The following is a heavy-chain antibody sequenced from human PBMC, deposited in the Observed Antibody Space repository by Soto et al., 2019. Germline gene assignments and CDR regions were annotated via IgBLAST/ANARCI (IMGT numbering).Heavy chain of an antibody. CDR3: AKGAVVVPAAPSSDYYYYYGMDV. CDR1: GFTFSSYA. Sequence: GGSLRLSCAASGFTFSSYAMSWVRQAPGKGLEWVSAISGSGGSTYYADSVKGRFTISRDNSKNTLYLQMNSLRAEDTAVYYCAKGAVVVPAAPSSDYYYYYGMDVWGQGTTVTVSS. V-gene: IGHV3-23*01. D-gene: IGHD2-2*01. CDR2: ISGSGGST. J-gene: IGHJ6*02.